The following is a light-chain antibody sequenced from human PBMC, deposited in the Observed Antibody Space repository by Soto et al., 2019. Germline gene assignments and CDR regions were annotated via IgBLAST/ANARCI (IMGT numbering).Light chain of an antibody. CDR2: DAS. J-gene: IGKJ4*01. CDR3: QQRSNWT. CDR1: QSVSSY. Sequence: EIVLTQSPATLSLSPGERATLSCRASQSVSSYLAWYQQKPGQAPRLLIYDASNRATGIPARFSGSGSGTDFTLTISSLEPEDFAVYYCQQRSNWTFGGGTKVAIK. V-gene: IGKV3-11*01.